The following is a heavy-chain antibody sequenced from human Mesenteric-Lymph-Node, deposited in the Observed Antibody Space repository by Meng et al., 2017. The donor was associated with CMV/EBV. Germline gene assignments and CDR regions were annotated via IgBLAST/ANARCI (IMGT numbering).Heavy chain of an antibody. CDR3: ARVRGDAFDI. CDR1: GFSISTYW. CDR2: IKGDGSEK. V-gene: IGHV3-7*01. J-gene: IGHJ3*02. Sequence: ETLSLSCAASGFSISTYWMNWVRQAPGQGLEWVASIKGDGSEKYYVDSVKGRFTISRDNAKNSLYLQMNSLRAEDTAVYYCARVRGDAFDIWGQGTMVTVSS.